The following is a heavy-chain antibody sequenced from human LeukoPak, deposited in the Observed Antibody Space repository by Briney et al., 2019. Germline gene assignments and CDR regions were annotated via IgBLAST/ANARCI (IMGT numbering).Heavy chain of an antibody. CDR2: IYNSGTT. Sequence: SETLSLTCSVSFGSIRDYYWSWIRQPPGKGLEWIGYIYNSGTTSYNPSLKGQVTIPVDTSKNQFSLKLSSVTAADTAVYHCARGNKYPGVFDYWGQGTLVTVSS. CDR3: ARGNKYPGVFDY. D-gene: IGHD1/OR15-1a*01. V-gene: IGHV4-59*01. CDR1: FGSIRDYY. J-gene: IGHJ4*02.